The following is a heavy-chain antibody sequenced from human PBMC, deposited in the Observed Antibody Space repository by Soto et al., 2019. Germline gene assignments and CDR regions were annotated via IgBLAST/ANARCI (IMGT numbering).Heavy chain of an antibody. D-gene: IGHD1-1*01. CDR3: ARINIRTGTYYFDY. V-gene: IGHV4-39*01. CDR2: IYYSGST. J-gene: IGHJ4*02. Sequence: PSETLSLTCTVSGGSISSSSYYWGWIRQPPGKGLEWIGSIYYSGSTYYNPSLKSRVTISVDTSKNQFSLKLSSVTAADTAAYYCARINIRTGTYYFDYWGQGTLVTVSS. CDR1: GGSISSSSYY.